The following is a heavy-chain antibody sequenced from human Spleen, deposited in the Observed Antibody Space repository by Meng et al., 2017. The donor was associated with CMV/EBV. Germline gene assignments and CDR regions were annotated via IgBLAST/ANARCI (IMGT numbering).Heavy chain of an antibody. J-gene: IGHJ4*02. CDR2: INPSGGST. Sequence: KESGYTLTSYYMHWVRQAPGQGLEWMGIINPSGGSTSYAQKFQGRVTMTRDTSTSTVYMELSSLRSEDTAVYYCARDQGIAAAGTVDWGQGTLVTVSS. CDR1: GYTLTSYY. V-gene: IGHV1-46*01. CDR3: ARDQGIAAAGTVD. D-gene: IGHD6-13*01.